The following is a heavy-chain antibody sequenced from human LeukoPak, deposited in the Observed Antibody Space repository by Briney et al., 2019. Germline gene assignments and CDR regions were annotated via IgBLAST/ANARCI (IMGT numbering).Heavy chain of an antibody. J-gene: IGHJ3*02. Sequence: ASVKVSCKASGYTFTGYYMHWVRQAPGQGLEWMGWISAYNGNTNYAQKLQGRVTMTTDTSTSTAYMELRSLRSDDTAVYYCARAIVGATDDAFDIWGQGTMVTVSS. V-gene: IGHV1-18*04. D-gene: IGHD1-26*01. CDR2: ISAYNGNT. CDR1: GYTFTGYY. CDR3: ARAIVGATDDAFDI.